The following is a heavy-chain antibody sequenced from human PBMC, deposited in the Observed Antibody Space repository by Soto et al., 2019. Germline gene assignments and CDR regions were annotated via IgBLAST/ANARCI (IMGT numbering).Heavy chain of an antibody. J-gene: IGHJ6*02. D-gene: IGHD2-15*01. CDR1: GGSISSYY. CDR3: ARDRIVAGGYYGMPV. Sequence: SETLSLTCTVSGGSISSYYWSWIRQPPGKGLEWIGYIQYSGSTNYNPSLKSRVTISIDTSKNKFSLKLSSVTAADTAVYYCARDRIVAGGYYGMPVWGQGTTVTVSS. CDR2: IQYSGST. V-gene: IGHV4-59*12.